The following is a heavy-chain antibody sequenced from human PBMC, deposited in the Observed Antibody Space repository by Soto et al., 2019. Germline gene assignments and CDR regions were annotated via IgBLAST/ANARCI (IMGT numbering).Heavy chain of an antibody. D-gene: IGHD3-22*01. CDR3: ARVEDYFDSSGYNY. J-gene: IGHJ4*01. CDR1: GYIFTNYG. Sequence: EASVKVSCKASGYIFTNYGFTWVRQAPGQGLEWMGWITYNGNTNYAESLQGRVTMTTDTSTSTAYMELRSLRSDDTAVYYCARVEDYFDSSGYNYWGQGTLVTVYS. CDR2: ITYNGNT. V-gene: IGHV1-18*01.